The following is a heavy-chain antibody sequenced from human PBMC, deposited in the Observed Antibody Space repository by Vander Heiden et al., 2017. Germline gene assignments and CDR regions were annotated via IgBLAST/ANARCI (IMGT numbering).Heavy chain of an antibody. Sequence: QVQLVESGGGVVQPGRSLRLSCAASGFTFSSYGMHWVRQAPGKGLEWVAVIWYDGSNKYYTDSVKGRFTISRDTSKNTLYLQMNSLRAEDTAVYYCARVGGGSYSHIDYWGQGTLVTVSS. V-gene: IGHV3-33*01. CDR1: GFTFSSYG. CDR2: IWYDGSNK. CDR3: ARVGGGSYSHIDY. D-gene: IGHD1-26*01. J-gene: IGHJ4*02.